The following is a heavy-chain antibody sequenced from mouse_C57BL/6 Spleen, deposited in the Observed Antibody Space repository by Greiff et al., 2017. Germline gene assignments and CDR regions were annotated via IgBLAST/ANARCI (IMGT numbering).Heavy chain of an antibody. D-gene: IGHD4-1*01. CDR1: GFTFSSYA. Sequence: HLVESGGGLLKPGGSLNLSCAASGFTFSSYARSGVRQTPEKGREWVATISDGGSYTYYPDNVKGRFTISRDNAKNNLYLQMSHLKSEDTAMYYCATGKGMDYWGQGTSVTVSS. V-gene: IGHV5-4*01. CDR3: ATGKGMDY. CDR2: ISDGGSYT. J-gene: IGHJ4*01.